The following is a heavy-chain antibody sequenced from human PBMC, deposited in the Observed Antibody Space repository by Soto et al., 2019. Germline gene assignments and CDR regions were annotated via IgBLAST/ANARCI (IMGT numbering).Heavy chain of an antibody. V-gene: IGHV4-31*11. D-gene: IGHD3-22*01. Sequence: PSETLSLTWAVSGGSITSGAYYWTWLSQHPGKGLEWIAYIHYSGRTYYNPSLKSRVTISVDTSNNQFSLKLSSVTAADTAVYYCARYYFDSSGYSNWFDPWGQGTLVTVSS. CDR3: ARYYFDSSGYSNWFDP. J-gene: IGHJ5*02. CDR1: GGSITSGAYY. CDR2: IHYSGRT.